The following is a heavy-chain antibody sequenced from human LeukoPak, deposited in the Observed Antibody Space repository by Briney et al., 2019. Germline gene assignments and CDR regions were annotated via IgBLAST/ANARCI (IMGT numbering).Heavy chain of an antibody. CDR3: AAEVPAAITYGMDV. D-gene: IGHD2-2*01. CDR2: ISGSGGST. J-gene: IGHJ6*02. CDR1: GFTFSSYA. V-gene: IGHV3-23*01. Sequence: GASLRLSCAASGFTFSSYAMSWVRPAPGKGLEWVSAISGSGGSTYYADSVKGRFTISRDNSKNTLYLQMNSLRAEDTAVYYCAAEVPAAITYGMDVWGQGTTVTVSS.